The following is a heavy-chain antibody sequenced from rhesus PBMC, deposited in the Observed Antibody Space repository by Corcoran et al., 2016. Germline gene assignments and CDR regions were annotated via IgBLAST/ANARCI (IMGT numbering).Heavy chain of an antibody. CDR3: AKDLQYLDWLLYFGY. CDR1: GVTFSSYG. D-gene: IGHD3-3*01. Sequence: EVQLVETGGGLVQPGGSLKLTCAASGVTFSSYGMSWVRQPPGKGLERGSAINSGGDRPNHDKSAVPHFTSPRNNSKIPRSLQMNSLSAEDTAVYYCAKDLQYLDWLLYFGYWGQGVLVTVSS. CDR2: INSGGDRP. V-gene: IGHV3S5*01. J-gene: IGHJ4*01.